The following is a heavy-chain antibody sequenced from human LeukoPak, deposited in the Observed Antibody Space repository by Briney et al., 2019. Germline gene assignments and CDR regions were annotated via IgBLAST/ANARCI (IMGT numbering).Heavy chain of an antibody. CDR2: INPNSGGT. Sequence: GASVKVSCKASGYTFTGYCIHWVRQAPGQGLEWMGWINPNSGGTNSAQKFQGRATMTRDTSISTAYMELSRLRSDDTAVYYCARGVWGATTFFDYWGQGTLVTVSS. CDR3: ARGVWGATTFFDY. J-gene: IGHJ4*02. CDR1: GYTFTGYC. V-gene: IGHV1-2*02. D-gene: IGHD1-26*01.